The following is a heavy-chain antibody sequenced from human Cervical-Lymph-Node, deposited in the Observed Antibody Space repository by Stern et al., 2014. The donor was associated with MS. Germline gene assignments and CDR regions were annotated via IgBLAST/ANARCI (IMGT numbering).Heavy chain of an antibody. CDR3: ARDPRRGDGYNFDY. CDR2: IGSTVSTI. D-gene: IGHD5-24*01. CDR1: GFSFSDHY. J-gene: IGHJ4*02. V-gene: IGHV3-11*01. Sequence: QVQLVESGGGLVKPGGSLRLSCAASGFSFSDHYMSWIRQAPGKGLEWVSYIGSTVSTIYYADSVKGRFTISRDTAKNSLYLQMNSLRAEDTAVYYCARDPRRGDGYNFDYWGQGTLVTVSS.